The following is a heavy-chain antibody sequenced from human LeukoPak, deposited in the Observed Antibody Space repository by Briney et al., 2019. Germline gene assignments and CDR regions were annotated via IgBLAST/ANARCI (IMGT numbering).Heavy chain of an antibody. Sequence: SETLSLTCTVSGGSISSYYWSWIRQPPGKGLEWIGEINHSGSTNYNPSLKSRVTISVDTSKNQFSLKLSSVTAADTAVYYCARDNYYYGSGSYYNGFDYWGQGTLVTVSS. CDR3: ARDNYYYGSGSYYNGFDY. J-gene: IGHJ4*02. D-gene: IGHD3-10*01. CDR2: INHSGST. V-gene: IGHV4-34*01. CDR1: GGSISSYY.